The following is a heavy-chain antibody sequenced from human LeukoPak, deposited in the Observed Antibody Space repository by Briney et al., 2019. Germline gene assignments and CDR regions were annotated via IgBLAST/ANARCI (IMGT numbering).Heavy chain of an antibody. CDR2: IRSSAAPK. CDR3: AREMGLVDMSTMSQGGAFDI. Sequence: GGSMRLSCEASGFTFTTYEMHWVRQPPGNWLEWLSSIRSSAAPKHYTDSAKGRFTITRDNAKNSLFLQMNSLRAEDTAVYYCAREMGLVDMSTMSQGGAFDIWGQGTAVTVSS. D-gene: IGHD5-24*01. CDR1: GFTFTTYE. J-gene: IGHJ3*02. V-gene: IGHV3-48*03.